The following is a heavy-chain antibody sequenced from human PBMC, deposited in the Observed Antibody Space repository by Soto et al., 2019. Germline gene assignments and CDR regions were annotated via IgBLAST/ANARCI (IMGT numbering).Heavy chain of an antibody. Sequence: QVQLVQSGAEVKKPGASVKVSCKASGYTFTSYGISWVRQAPGQGLEWMGWISAYNGNTSYAQKLQGRVTMTTDTSTSTDELELRSRRSDDTAVYSCARDRDCSGGSCYSNWYGPWGQGTLVTVSS. J-gene: IGHJ5*02. V-gene: IGHV1-18*01. CDR2: ISAYNGNT. CDR1: GYTFTSYG. CDR3: ARDRDCSGGSCYSNWYGP. D-gene: IGHD2-15*01.